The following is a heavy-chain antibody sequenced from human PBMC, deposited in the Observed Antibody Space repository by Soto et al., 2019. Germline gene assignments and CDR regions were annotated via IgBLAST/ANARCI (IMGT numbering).Heavy chain of an antibody. CDR3: ARHCSGGSCYSEADY. Sequence: EVQLVETGGGLIQPGGSLRLSCAASGFTVSSNYMSWVRQAPGKGLEWVSVIYSGGSTYYADSVKGRFTISRDNSKNTLYLQMNSLRAEDTAVYYCARHCSGGSCYSEADYWGQGTLVTVSS. CDR1: GFTVSSNY. J-gene: IGHJ4*02. V-gene: IGHV3-53*02. CDR2: IYSGGST. D-gene: IGHD2-15*01.